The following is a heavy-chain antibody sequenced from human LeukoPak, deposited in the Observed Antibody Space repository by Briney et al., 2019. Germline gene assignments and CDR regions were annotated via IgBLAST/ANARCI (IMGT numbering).Heavy chain of an antibody. D-gene: IGHD3-3*01. CDR1: GFTFDDYA. CDR2: ISWNSGSI. CDR3: VKGSRYYDFWSGYYSYFQH. V-gene: IGHV3-9*01. Sequence: PGGSLRLSCAASGFTFDDYAMHWVRQAPGKGLEWVSGISWNSGSIGYADSVKGRCTISRDNAKNSLYPQMNSLRAEDTALYYCVKGSRYYDFWSGYYSYFQHWGQGTLVTVSS. J-gene: IGHJ1*01.